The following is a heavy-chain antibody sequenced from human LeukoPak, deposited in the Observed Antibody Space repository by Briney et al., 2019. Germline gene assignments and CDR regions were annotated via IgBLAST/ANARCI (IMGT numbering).Heavy chain of an antibody. D-gene: IGHD3-9*01. CDR3: ARDLTHDILENWFDP. J-gene: IGHJ5*02. CDR1: GYTFTGYY. V-gene: IGHV1-2*02. Sequence: GASVKVSCKASGYTFTGYYMHWVRQAPGQGLEWMGWINPNSGGTNYAQKFQGRVTMTRDTSISTAYMELSRLRSDDTAVYYCARDLTHDILENWFDPWGQGTLVTVSS. CDR2: INPNSGGT.